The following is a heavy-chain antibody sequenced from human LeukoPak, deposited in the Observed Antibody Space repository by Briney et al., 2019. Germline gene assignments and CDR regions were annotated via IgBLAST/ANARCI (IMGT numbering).Heavy chain of an antibody. Sequence: PSETLSLTCTVSGGSISSYVWSGIRQPAGKGLEWIGRIYSNENTNYNPSLKSRVTMSVDTSKNQFSLKLSSVTAADPAVYYCARGGTTPYYFDDWGQGTLVTVSS. V-gene: IGHV4-4*07. CDR3: ARGGTTPYYFDD. CDR2: IYSNENT. J-gene: IGHJ4*02. D-gene: IGHD2-15*01. CDR1: GGSISSYV.